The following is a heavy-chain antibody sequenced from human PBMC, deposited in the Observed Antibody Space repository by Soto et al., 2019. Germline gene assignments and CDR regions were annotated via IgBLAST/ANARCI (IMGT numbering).Heavy chain of an antibody. Sequence: SETLSLTCAVYGGSFSGYYWSWIRQPPGKGLEWIGEINHSGSTNYNPSLKSRVTISVDTSKNQFSLKLSSVTAADTAVYYCARVRSYSSSWLGPWGQGTLVTVS. J-gene: IGHJ5*02. V-gene: IGHV4-34*01. CDR3: ARVRSYSSSWLGP. D-gene: IGHD6-13*01. CDR2: INHSGST. CDR1: GGSFSGYY.